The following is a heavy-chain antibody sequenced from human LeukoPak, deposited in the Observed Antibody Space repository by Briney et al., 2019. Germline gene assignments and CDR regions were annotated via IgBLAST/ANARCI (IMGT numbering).Heavy chain of an antibody. V-gene: IGHV3-23*01. D-gene: IGHD6-13*01. CDR2: ISGSGGST. Sequence: GGSLRLSCAASGFNFSSYAMSWVRQAPGKGPEWVSAISGSGGSTYYADSVKGRFTISRDNSKNTLYLQMNSLRAEDTAVYYCAKDRSSSWYSLHFDYWGQGTLVTVSS. J-gene: IGHJ4*02. CDR1: GFNFSSYA. CDR3: AKDRSSSWYSLHFDY.